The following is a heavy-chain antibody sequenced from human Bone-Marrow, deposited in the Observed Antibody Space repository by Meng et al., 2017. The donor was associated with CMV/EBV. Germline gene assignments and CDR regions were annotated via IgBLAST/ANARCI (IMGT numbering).Heavy chain of an antibody. CDR2: ISGSGGST. D-gene: IGHD6-13*01. V-gene: IGHV3-23*01. Sequence: ESLKISCAASGFTFSSYAMSWVRQAPGKGLEWVSAISGSGGSTYYADSVKGRFTISRDNSKNTLYLQMNSLRAEDTAVYYCAKLLSIAAPIGDYYFDYWGQGTLVTVSS. CDR1: GFTFSSYA. J-gene: IGHJ4*02. CDR3: AKLLSIAAPIGDYYFDY.